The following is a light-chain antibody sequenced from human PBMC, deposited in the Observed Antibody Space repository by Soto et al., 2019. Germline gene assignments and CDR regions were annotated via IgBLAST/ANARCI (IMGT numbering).Light chain of an antibody. J-gene: IGLJ1*01. V-gene: IGLV2-14*01. Sequence: QSALTQPASVSGSPGQSITISCTGTSSDVGDYNYVSWYQQHPGKAPKLMIYEVSNRPSGVSNRFSGSKSGNTASLTISGLQAEDEADYYCSSYTRSSTPYVFGTWTKLTVL. CDR1: SSDVGDYNY. CDR2: EVS. CDR3: SSYTRSSTPYV.